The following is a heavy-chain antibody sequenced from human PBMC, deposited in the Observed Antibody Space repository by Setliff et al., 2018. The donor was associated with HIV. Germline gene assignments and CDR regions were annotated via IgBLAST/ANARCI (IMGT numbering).Heavy chain of an antibody. CDR3: GRDGDGYNYNYYYGMDV. CDR1: GGSINSGGYY. D-gene: IGHD5-12*01. CDR2: IYTSGLT. J-gene: IGHJ6*02. Sequence: PSETLSLTCTVSGGSINSGGYYWVWTRQPALKGLEWIGRIYTSGLTNYNPSLKSRVTKSVDTSKNQVSLKLSSVTASDTAVYYCGRDGDGYNYNYYYGMDVWGQGTTVTVSS. V-gene: IGHV4-61*02.